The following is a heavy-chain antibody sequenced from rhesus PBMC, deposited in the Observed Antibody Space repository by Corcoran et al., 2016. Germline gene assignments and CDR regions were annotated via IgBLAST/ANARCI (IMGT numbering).Heavy chain of an antibody. Sequence: QVQLQESGPGLVKPSETLSLTCAVSGCSIRDAYYWSWFRQPPGKGLEWIGYIYGSGGGTNYNPSHKNRVTMSIDPSKNQFSLKLSSVTDADTAVYYCARTRLGGYDYWGQGVLVTVSS. CDR2: IYGSGGGT. CDR1: GCSIRDAYY. V-gene: IGHV4-106*01. CDR3: ARTRLGGYDY. J-gene: IGHJ4*01. D-gene: IGHD5-12*01.